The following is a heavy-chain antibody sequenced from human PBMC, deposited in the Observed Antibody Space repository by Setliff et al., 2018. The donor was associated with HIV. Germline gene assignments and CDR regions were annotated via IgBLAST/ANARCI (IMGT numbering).Heavy chain of an antibody. CDR1: GGSFSDTY. CDR2: INHGGTT. V-gene: IGHV4-34*01. D-gene: IGHD6-13*01. CDR3: ARGLRSSNWYGDKYFYYMDV. Sequence: KTSETLSLTCAVYGGSFSDTYWTWIRQPPGKGLEWVGDINHGGTTNYNPSLKGRVAISIDGSEKQFSLRLTSVTAADTSVYYCARGLRSSNWYGDKYFYYMDVWGKGTTVTVSS. J-gene: IGHJ6*04.